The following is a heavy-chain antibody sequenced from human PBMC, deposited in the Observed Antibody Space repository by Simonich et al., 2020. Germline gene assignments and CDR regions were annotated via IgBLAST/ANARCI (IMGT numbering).Heavy chain of an antibody. CDR2: IAYDESNK. Sequence: VVQPGRSLRLSCAASGFTFSSYAMHWVRQAPGKGLGWVAFIAYDESNKYYAVSVKGRFTISRDNSMNTLYLQMNSLRAEDTAVYYCARGWTIYWYFDLWGRGTLVTVSS. CDR1: GFTFSSYA. J-gene: IGHJ2*01. V-gene: IGHV3-30*07. D-gene: IGHD2-21*01. CDR3: ARGWTIYWYFDL.